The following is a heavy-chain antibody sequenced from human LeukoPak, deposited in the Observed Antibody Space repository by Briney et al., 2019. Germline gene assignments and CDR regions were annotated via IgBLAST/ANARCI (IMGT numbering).Heavy chain of an antibody. CDR1: GYTFSAFY. Sequence: ASVKVSCKTSGYTFSAFYIHWVRQVPGQGLEWMGWLRPDTGATNFAQNFLGRVTMTGDTSISTAYMELSRLRPDDTAVYYCARVGTVGTVHPFYWYQGTLVPVSS. J-gene: IGHJ1*01. V-gene: IGHV1-2*02. CDR2: LRPDTGAT. CDR3: ARVGTVGTVHPFY. D-gene: IGHD2-8*02.